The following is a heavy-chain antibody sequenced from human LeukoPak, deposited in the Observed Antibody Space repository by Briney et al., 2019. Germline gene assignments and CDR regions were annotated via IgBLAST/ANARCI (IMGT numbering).Heavy chain of an antibody. CDR2: MNPNSGNT. CDR1: GYTFTSYD. D-gene: IGHD1-26*01. Sequence: ASVKVSCKASGYTFTSYDINWVRQATGQGLEWMGWMNPNSGNTGYAQKFQGRVTITRNTSISTAYMELNSLRAEDTAVYYCARADHSGSYHTLGYWGQGTLVTVSS. J-gene: IGHJ4*02. V-gene: IGHV1-8*03. CDR3: ARADHSGSYHTLGY.